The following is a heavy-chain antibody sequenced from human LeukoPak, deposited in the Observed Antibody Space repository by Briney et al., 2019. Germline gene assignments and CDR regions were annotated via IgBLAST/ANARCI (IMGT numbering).Heavy chain of an antibody. V-gene: IGHV3-48*01. CDR1: GFTFSSYT. CDR3: ARFAAGGSYYYYMDV. CDR2: IGTSSTTI. Sequence: GGSLRLSCAASGFTFSSYTMNWVRQPPGKGLEWVSNIGTSSTTIYYADSVKGRFTISRDNARNSLYLQMNSLRADDTAVYYCARFAAGGSYYYYMDVWGKGTTVTVSS. J-gene: IGHJ6*03. D-gene: IGHD6-25*01.